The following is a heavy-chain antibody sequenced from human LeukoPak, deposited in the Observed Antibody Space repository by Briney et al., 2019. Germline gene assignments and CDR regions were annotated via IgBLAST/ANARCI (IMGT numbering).Heavy chain of an antibody. Sequence: SETLSLTCTVSGDSISSSTYFWGWIRQPPGKGLEWIGSSSYSGSANYNPSLKSRVTISVDTSKNQFSLKLSSVTAADTAVYYCARETGDNSVDYWGQGTLVTVSS. CDR2: SSYSGSA. CDR3: ARETGDNSVDY. J-gene: IGHJ4*02. V-gene: IGHV4-39*07. CDR1: GDSISSSTYF. D-gene: IGHD4-23*01.